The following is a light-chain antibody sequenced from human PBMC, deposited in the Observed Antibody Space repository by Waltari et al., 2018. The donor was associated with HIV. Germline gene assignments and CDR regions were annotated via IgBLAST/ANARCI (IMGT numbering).Light chain of an antibody. Sequence: QSALTQPASVSGSPGQSLTISCTGTSSDVGGYNYVSWYQQHPGKAPNLMFYDVSKRPSGVANRCSGSKSANTSSLTSSGLQAEDEADYYCSSDTSSSPYAFGTGTKVTVL. CDR1: SSDVGGYNY. CDR3: SSDTSSSPYA. V-gene: IGLV2-14*03. CDR2: DVS. J-gene: IGLJ1*01.